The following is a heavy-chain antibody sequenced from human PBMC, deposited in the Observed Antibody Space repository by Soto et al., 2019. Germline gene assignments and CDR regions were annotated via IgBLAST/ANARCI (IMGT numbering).Heavy chain of an antibody. CDR2: IYNTGST. J-gene: IGHJ5*02. D-gene: IGHD2-15*01. CDR3: ARSSGYCSDGTCYSPNWFDP. V-gene: IGHV4-59*01. CDR1: GVSISGFY. Sequence: SETLSLTCTVSGVSISGFYWSWVRQPPGQGLEWIGYIYNTGSTYYNPSLKSRVTISVDTSKNQFSLKLSSVTAADTAVYYCARSSGYCSDGTCYSPNWFDPWGQGTLVTVSS.